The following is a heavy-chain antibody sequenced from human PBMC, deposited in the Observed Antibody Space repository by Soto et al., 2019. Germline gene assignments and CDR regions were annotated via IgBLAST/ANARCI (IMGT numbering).Heavy chain of an antibody. Sequence: PGGSMRLSWAASGCNFSSYGMRWISKAQGKGLEWVAVIWYDGSNKYYADSVKGRFTISRDNSKNTLYLQMNSLRAEDTAVYYCAREVGAYCSGGSCHYFDYWGQGTLVTVSS. CDR3: AREVGAYCSGGSCHYFDY. V-gene: IGHV3-33*01. CDR2: IWYDGSNK. J-gene: IGHJ4*02. CDR1: GCNFSSYG. D-gene: IGHD2-15*01.